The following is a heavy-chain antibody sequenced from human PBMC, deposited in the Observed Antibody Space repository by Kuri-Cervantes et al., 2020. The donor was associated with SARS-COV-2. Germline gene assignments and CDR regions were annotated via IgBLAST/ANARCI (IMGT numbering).Heavy chain of an antibody. J-gene: IGHJ3*02. D-gene: IGHD1-26*01. CDR3: AGPSVGAFDI. Sequence: GGSLRLSCKGSGYSFTSYWIGWVRQIPGKGLEWMGITYPGDSDTRYSPSFQGQVTISADKSISTAYLQWSSLKASDTAMYYCAGPSVGAFDIWGQGTMVTVSS. V-gene: IGHV5-51*01. CDR1: GYSFTSYW. CDR2: TYPGDSDT.